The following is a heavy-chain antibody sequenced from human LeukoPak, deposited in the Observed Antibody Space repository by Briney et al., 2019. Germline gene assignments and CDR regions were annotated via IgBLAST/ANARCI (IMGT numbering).Heavy chain of an antibody. CDR1: GGTFSSYA. J-gene: IGHJ4*02. D-gene: IGHD3-22*01. CDR3: ASDSSGSYYFDY. CDR2: IIPIFGTA. V-gene: IGHV1-69*13. Sequence: GASVKVSCKASGGTFSSYAISWVRQAPGQGLEWMGGIIPIFGTANYAQKFQGRVTITADESTSTAYMELNSLRCEDTAVYYCASDSSGSYYFDYWGQGTLVTVSS.